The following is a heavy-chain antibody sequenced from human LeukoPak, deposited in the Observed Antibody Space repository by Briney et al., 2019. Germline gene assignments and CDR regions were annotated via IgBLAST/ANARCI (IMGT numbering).Heavy chain of an antibody. J-gene: IGHJ4*02. CDR3: VRSTYYYDSSGYSFDY. V-gene: IGHV4-59*06. Sequence: PSETLSLTCTVSGGSISSYYWSWIRQHPGKGLEWIGYIYYSGSAYYNPSLKSRVTISVDTSKNQFSLKLSSVTAADTAVYYCVRSTYYYDSSGYSFDYWGQGTLVTVSS. CDR2: IYYSGSA. D-gene: IGHD3-22*01. CDR1: GGSISSYY.